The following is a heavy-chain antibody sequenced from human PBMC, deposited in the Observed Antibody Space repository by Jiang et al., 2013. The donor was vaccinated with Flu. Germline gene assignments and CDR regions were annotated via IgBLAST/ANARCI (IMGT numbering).Heavy chain of an antibody. CDR3: ARHRSWSSGWFGTDV. CDR1: GDSVSSNSAA. J-gene: IGHJ6*02. Sequence: SQTLSLTCAISGDSVSSNSAAWNWIRQSPSRGLEWLGRTYYRSRWFNDYAVSLKSRISINPDTSKNQFSLQLNSVTPEDTAVYYCARHRSWSSGWFGTDVWGQGTTVTV. V-gene: IGHV6-1*01. CDR2: TYYRSRWFN. D-gene: IGHD6-19*01.